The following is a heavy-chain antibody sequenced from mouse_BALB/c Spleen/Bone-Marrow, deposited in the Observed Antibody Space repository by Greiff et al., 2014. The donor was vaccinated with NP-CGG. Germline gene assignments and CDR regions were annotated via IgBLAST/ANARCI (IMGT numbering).Heavy chain of an antibody. CDR3: TRSNYGYWYFDV. Sequence: QVHVKQSGAELVKPGASVKLSCKASGHTFSSYYMYWVKQRPGQGLEWIGEINPSNGGTKFNEKFKSKATLTVDKSSSTAYMQLSSLTSEDSAVYYCTRSNYGYWYFDVWGAGTTVTVSS. CDR2: INPSNGGT. V-gene: IGHV1S81*02. J-gene: IGHJ1*01. CDR1: GHTFSSYY. D-gene: IGHD1-1*01.